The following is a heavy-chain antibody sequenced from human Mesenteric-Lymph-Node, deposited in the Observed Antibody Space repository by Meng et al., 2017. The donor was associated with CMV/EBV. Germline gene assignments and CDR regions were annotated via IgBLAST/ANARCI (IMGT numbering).Heavy chain of an antibody. CDR2: INSDGGST. Sequence: GGSLRLSCVASGFSFRTYWMYWVRQAPGKGLVWVSRINSDGGSTSYAGSVRGRFTISRDNAKNTLYLQMDSLRAEDTAVYYCARPGAELDHYFDYWGQGTLVTVSS. CDR1: GFSFRTYW. V-gene: IGHV3-74*01. D-gene: IGHD2-2*03. J-gene: IGHJ4*02. CDR3: ARPGAELDHYFDY.